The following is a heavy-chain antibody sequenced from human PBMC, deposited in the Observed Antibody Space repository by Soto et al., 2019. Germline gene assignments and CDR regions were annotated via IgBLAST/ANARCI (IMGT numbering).Heavy chain of an antibody. CDR3: ARHRSQLPNYFDY. J-gene: IGHJ4*02. CDR1: GGSISSSSYY. Sequence: SETLSLTCTVSGGSISSSSYYWGWIRQPPGKGLEWIGSIYYSGSTYYNPSLKSRVTISVDASKNQFSLKLSSVTAADTAVYYCARHRSQLPNYFDYWGQGTLVTVSS. CDR2: IYYSGST. D-gene: IGHD5-18*01. V-gene: IGHV4-39*01.